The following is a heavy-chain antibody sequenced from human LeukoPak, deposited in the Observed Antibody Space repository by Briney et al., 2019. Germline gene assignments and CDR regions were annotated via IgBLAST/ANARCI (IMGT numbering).Heavy chain of an antibody. CDR3: ARSYDILTGYYPSYYYYYGMDV. CDR1: GYTFTNYG. CDR2: INPNSGGT. D-gene: IGHD3-9*01. Sequence: ASVKVSCKASGYTFTNYGITWVRQAPGQGLEWMGWINPNSGGTNYAQKFQGRVTMTRDTSISTAYMELSRLRSDDTAVYYCARSYDILTGYYPSYYYYYGMDVWGQGTTVTVSS. J-gene: IGHJ6*02. V-gene: IGHV1-2*02.